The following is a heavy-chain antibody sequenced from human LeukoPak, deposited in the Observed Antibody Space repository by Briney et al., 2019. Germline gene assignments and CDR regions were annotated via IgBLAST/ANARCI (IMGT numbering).Heavy chain of an antibody. D-gene: IGHD5-12*01. CDR3: ARFSPTSGGYVQPGSRGRRNFYNYMDV. Sequence: PSETLSLTCTVSGGSISSGNSYWSWIRQPAGKGLEWIGRIYTSGNTNYNPSLESRVTISVDTSKNQFSLKLSSVTAADTAVYYCARFSPTSGGYVQPGSRGRRNFYNYMDVWGKGTTVTVSS. J-gene: IGHJ6*03. V-gene: IGHV4-61*02. CDR1: GGSISSGNSY. CDR2: IYTSGNT.